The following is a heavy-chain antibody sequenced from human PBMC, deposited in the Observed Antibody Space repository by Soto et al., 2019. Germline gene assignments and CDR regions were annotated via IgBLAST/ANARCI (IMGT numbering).Heavy chain of an antibody. D-gene: IGHD2-21*01. CDR2: ISGSGGST. J-gene: IGHJ5*02. CDR1: GFTFSSYA. Sequence: EVQLLESGGGLVQPGGSLRLSCAASGFTFSSYAISWVRQAPGKGQEWVSAISGSGGSTYYADSVKGRFTISRVNSQNTPYLEMNSQRAEDTAVDYCAKGLRGEILVEVPIDPFGQGTLVTVSS. CDR3: AKGLRGEILVEVPIDP. V-gene: IGHV3-23*01.